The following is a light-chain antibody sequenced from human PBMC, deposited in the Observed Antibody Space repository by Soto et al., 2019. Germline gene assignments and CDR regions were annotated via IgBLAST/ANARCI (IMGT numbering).Light chain of an antibody. CDR2: EVT. J-gene: IGLJ2*01. V-gene: IGLV2-8*01. CDR3: SSYGGSNNYVL. Sequence: QSVLTQPPSASGSPGQSVTISCTGTSSDVGAYNYVSWYRHHPGNAPKLIIYEVTKRPSGVPDRFSGSKSGNTASLTVSGLRAEDEADYYCSSYGGSNNYVLFGGGTKVTVL. CDR1: SSDVGAYNY.